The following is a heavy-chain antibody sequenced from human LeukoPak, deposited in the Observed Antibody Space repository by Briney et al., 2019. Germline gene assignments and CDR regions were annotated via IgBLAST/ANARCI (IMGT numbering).Heavy chain of an antibody. J-gene: IGHJ4*02. D-gene: IGHD6-13*01. V-gene: IGHV4-34*01. CDR3: ARGRGSSWYYFDY. CDR2: VAHKGPTVYSPTLNR. CDR1: GAALSEYY. Sequence: PSETLSLTCAVYGAALSEYYWSWIRQSPGKGLEWIGEVAHKGPTVYSPTLNRKYNPSFKSRVTMSVDPSKNQFSLKLTSVTVADTAVYYCARGRGSSWYYFDYWGQGTLVTVSS.